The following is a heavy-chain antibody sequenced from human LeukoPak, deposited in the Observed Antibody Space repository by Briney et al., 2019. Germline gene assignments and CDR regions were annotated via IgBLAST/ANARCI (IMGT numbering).Heavy chain of an antibody. J-gene: IGHJ4*02. Sequence: PSETLSLTCAVYGGSFSGYYWNWIRQPPGKGLEWIGEINHSGSTNYNPSLKSRVTISVDTSKNQFSLKLSSVTAADTAVYYCASEYSSSSSRYFDYWGQGTLVTVSS. CDR1: GGSFSGYY. CDR3: ASEYSSSSSRYFDY. D-gene: IGHD6-6*01. V-gene: IGHV4-34*01. CDR2: INHSGST.